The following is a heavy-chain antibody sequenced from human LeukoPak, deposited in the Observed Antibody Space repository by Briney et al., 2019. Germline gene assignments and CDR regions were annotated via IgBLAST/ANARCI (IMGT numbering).Heavy chain of an antibody. J-gene: IGHJ4*02. CDR3: ATTAFDY. CDR2: IKSKTDGGTI. Sequence: GGSLRLSCAASGITFINAWMSWVRRAPGKGLEWVGRIKSKTDGGTIDYSAPVKGRFTISRDDSKNTLYLQMNSLKTEDTAVYYCATTAFDYWGQGTLVTVSS. CDR1: GITFINAW. V-gene: IGHV3-15*01.